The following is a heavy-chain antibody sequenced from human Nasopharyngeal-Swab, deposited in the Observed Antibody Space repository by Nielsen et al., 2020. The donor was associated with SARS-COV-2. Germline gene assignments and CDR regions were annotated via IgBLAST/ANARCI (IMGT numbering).Heavy chain of an antibody. CDR1: GDSIAYSTFY. D-gene: IGHD6-13*01. CDR3: VGSSSWYYFDY. V-gene: IGHV4-39*01. J-gene: IGHJ4*02. Sequence: SETLSLTCTVSGDSIAYSTFYWGWLRQPPGKGLEWIGNIYYNGNTYQNPSLKSRLTISVDKSQNQFSLQLSSVTAADTAVYYCVGSSSWYYFDYWAQGTQVTVSS. CDR2: IYYNGNT.